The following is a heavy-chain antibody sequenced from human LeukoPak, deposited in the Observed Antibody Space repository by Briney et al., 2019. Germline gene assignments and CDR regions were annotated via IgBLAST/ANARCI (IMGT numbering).Heavy chain of an antibody. CDR2: INQGGSEK. CDR3: GRGPGYRSDS. D-gene: IGHD5-12*01. CDR1: GLTLNTFW. J-gene: IGHJ4*02. V-gene: IGHV3-7*05. Sequence: PGGSLRLSCTATGLTLNTFWMTWVRQPPGKGLEWVANINQGGSEKNYVGSVKGRFTISRDNAKKSLYLQMDSLRAEDTAVYYCGRGPGYRSDSWGQGTLATVSS.